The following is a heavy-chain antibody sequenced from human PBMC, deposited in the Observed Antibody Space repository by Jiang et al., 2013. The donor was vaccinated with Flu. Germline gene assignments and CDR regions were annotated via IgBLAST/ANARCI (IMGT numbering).Heavy chain of an antibody. Sequence: PGLLKPSETLSLTCTVSGGSISSSSYYWGWIRQPPGKGLEWIGSIYYSGSTYYNPSLKSRVTISVDTSKNQFSLKLSSVTAADTAVYYCARHPRQQLANDAFDIWSQGTMVTVSS. CDR3: ARHPRQQLANDAFDI. V-gene: IGHV4-39*01. CDR1: GGSISSSSYY. D-gene: IGHD6-13*01. J-gene: IGHJ3*02. CDR2: IYYSGST.